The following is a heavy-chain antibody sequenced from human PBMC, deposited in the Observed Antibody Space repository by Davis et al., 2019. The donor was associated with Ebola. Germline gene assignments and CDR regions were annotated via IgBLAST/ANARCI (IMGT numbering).Heavy chain of an antibody. CDR1: VITFSSYA. V-gene: IGHV3-23*01. Sequence: GESLKISCTDSVITFSSYAMTWVRQAPGKGLEWVSAISGSGGSTYYADSVKGRFTISRDNSKKTLYLQMNSLRAEDTAVYYCAKDARIAAAGTIYFDYWGQGTLVTVSS. CDR3: AKDARIAAAGTIYFDY. J-gene: IGHJ4*02. D-gene: IGHD6-13*01. CDR2: ISGSGGST.